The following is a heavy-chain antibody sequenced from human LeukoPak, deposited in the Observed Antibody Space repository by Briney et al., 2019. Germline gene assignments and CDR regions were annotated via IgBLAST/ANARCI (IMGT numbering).Heavy chain of an antibody. J-gene: IGHJ4*02. CDR2: IYYTGST. CDR1: GVSIRSYF. CDR3: ARLGSSGNDREINY. V-gene: IGHV4-39*01. D-gene: IGHD6-19*01. Sequence: SETLSLTCTVSGVSIRSYFWSWIRQPPGKGLEWPGSIYYTGSTYYNPSLKSRVTISVDTSKNQFSLKLSSVTAADTAVYYCARLGSSGNDREINYWGQGTLVTVSS.